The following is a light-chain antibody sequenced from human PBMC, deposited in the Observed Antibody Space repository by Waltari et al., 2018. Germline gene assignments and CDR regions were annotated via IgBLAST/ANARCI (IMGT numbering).Light chain of an antibody. Sequence: EIVLTQSPGTLSLSPGETATLSCRASQSVGGTLAWYQQKPGQAPRLLMYGTSIRAPGTPDRFSGTGSGTDFSLTISRLEPEDFAVYYCQNYVRLPATFGQGTKVEIK. CDR1: QSVGGT. CDR2: GTS. V-gene: IGKV3-20*01. CDR3: QNYVRLPAT. J-gene: IGKJ1*01.